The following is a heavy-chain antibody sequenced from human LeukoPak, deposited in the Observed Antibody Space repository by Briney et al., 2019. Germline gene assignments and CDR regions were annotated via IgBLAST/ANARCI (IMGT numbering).Heavy chain of an antibody. CDR3: ARRVRLYDSSFDI. CDR1: GDSISDYY. Sequence: PSETLSLTCTVSGDSISDYYWNWIRQPAGKALEWIGRVRSSGDTNYNPSFRSRLTMSVDRSKNQFSLKLTSVTAADTAVYYCARRVRLYDSSFDIWGRGTTVTVSS. D-gene: IGHD1-1*01. CDR2: VRSSGDT. V-gene: IGHV4-4*07. J-gene: IGHJ3*02.